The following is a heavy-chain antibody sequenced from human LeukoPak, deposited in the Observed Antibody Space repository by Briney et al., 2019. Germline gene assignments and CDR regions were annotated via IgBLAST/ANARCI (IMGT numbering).Heavy chain of an antibody. Sequence: GASVKVSCKASGYTFTGYYMHWVRQAPGQGLEWMGWINPNSGGTNYAQKFRGRVTITADKSTSTAYMELSSLRSEDTGVYYCARARFPYYRLSGADSYFMDVWGKGTTVTVSS. CDR2: INPNSGGT. CDR1: GYTFTGYY. CDR3: ARARFPYYRLSGADSYFMDV. D-gene: IGHD3-10*01. V-gene: IGHV1-2*02. J-gene: IGHJ6*03.